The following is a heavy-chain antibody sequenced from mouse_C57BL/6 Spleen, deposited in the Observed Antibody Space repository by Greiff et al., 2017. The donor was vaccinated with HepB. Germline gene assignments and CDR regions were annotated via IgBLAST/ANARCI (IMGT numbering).Heavy chain of an antibody. D-gene: IGHD2-10*01. J-gene: IGHJ4*01. V-gene: IGHV1-53*01. CDR3: ARQEPTMDYAMDY. Sequence: VQLQQPGTELVKPGASVKLSCKASGYTFTSYWMHWVKQRPGQGLEWIGNINPSNGGTNYYEKFKSKATLTVDKSSSTAYMQLSSLTSEDSAVYYCARQEPTMDYAMDYWGQGTSVTVSS. CDR1: GYTFTSYW. CDR2: INPSNGGT.